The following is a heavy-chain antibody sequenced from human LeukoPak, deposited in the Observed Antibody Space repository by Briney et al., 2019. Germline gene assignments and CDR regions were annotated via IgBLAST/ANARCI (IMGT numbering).Heavy chain of an antibody. J-gene: IGHJ3*02. CDR3: AREGAMVRGVGAFDI. Sequence: GGSLRLSCAASGFTFSGSAMHWVRQASGKGLEWVGRIRSKANSYATAYAASVKGRSTISRDDSKNSLYLQMNSLKTEDTAVYYCAREGAMVRGVGAFDIWGQGTMVTVSS. V-gene: IGHV3-73*01. CDR2: IRSKANSYAT. CDR1: GFTFSGSA. D-gene: IGHD3-10*01.